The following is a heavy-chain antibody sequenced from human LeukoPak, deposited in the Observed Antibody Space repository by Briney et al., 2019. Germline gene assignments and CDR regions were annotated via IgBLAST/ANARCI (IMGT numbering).Heavy chain of an antibody. D-gene: IGHD3-22*01. CDR2: ISGSGGST. V-gene: IGHV3-23*01. CDR1: GFTFSSYG. Sequence: GGSLRLSCAASGFTFSSYGMSWVRQAPGKGLEWVSAISGSGGSTYYADSMKGRFTISRDNSKNTLYLQMNSLRAEDTAVYYCARDGSDSTGHYYALWGQGTLVTVSS. J-gene: IGHJ4*02. CDR3: ARDGSDSTGHYYAL.